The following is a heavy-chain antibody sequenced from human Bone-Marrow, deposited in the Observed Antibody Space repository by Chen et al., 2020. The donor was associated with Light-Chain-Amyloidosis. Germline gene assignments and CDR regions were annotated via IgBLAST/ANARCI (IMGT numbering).Heavy chain of an antibody. CDR1: GYTFPNDW. CDR3: ARRRDVYNFDY. V-gene: IGHV5-51*01. CDR2: IYPDDSDS. J-gene: IGHJ4*02. D-gene: IGHD4-4*01. Sequence: EVKLEQSGPEVKKPGESLKISCKGSGYTFPNDWIGWVRQMPGKGLDLMGVIYPDDSDSRDSPSFVGQVTISADKSITTAYLQWRSLKASDTAMYYCARRRDVYNFDYGGQGTLVTVSS.